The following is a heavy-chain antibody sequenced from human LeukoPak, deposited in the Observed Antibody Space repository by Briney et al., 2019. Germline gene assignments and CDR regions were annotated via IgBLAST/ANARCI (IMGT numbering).Heavy chain of an antibody. CDR3: ARGGNQLDY. CDR2: IIPILSIA. CDR1: GGTFSSYA. D-gene: IGHD1-14*01. Sequence: ASVKVSCKASGGTFSSYAISWVRQAPGQGLEWMGRIIPILSIANYAQKFQGRVTITADKSTSTAYMELSSLRSEDTAVYYCARGGNQLDYWGQGTLVTVSS. V-gene: IGHV1-69*04. J-gene: IGHJ4*02.